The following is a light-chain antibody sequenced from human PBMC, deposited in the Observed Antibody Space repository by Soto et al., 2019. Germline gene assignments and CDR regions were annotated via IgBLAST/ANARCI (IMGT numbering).Light chain of an antibody. J-gene: IGKJ1*01. V-gene: IGKV1-39*01. Sequence: DIQMTQSPSSLSASVGDRVTITCRASQSINSYLNWYQQKPGKAPKLLIYAASSLQSGVPSRFGGSGSGTDFTLNISSLQPEDSATYYCQQSYRTPWTFGQGTKVEIK. CDR1: QSINSY. CDR3: QQSYRTPWT. CDR2: AAS.